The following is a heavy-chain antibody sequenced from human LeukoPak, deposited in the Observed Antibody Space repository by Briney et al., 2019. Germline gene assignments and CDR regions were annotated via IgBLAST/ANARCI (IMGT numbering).Heavy chain of an antibody. CDR2: ISAYNGNT. D-gene: IGHD4-17*01. Sequence: ASVKVSCKASGYTFTSYGISWVRQAPGQGLEWMGWISAYNGNTNYAQKLQGRVTMTTDTSTSTAYMELRSLRSDDTAVYYCARWAYGDYSDYFDYWGQGTLVTVSS. CDR1: GYTFTSYG. V-gene: IGHV1-18*01. CDR3: ARWAYGDYSDYFDY. J-gene: IGHJ4*02.